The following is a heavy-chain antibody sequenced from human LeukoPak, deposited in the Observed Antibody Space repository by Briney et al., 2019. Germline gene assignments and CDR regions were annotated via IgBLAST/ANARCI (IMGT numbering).Heavy chain of an antibody. CDR1: GFXFSNYG. Sequence: PGGSLRLSCAASGFXFSNYGMSWVRQAPGKGLEWVSGISGSGGATYDSDSVKGRFTISRDNSKNTLYLQMNSLRAEDTAVYYCAKEEAFTSTWTDFWGQGTLVTVSS. CDR2: ISGSGGAT. V-gene: IGHV3-23*01. J-gene: IGHJ4*02. D-gene: IGHD6-13*01. CDR3: AKEEAFTSTWTDF.